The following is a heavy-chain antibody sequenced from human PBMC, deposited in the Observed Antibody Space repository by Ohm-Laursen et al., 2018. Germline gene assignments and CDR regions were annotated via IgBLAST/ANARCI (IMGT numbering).Heavy chain of an antibody. V-gene: IGHV3-48*03. Sequence: SLRLSCSASGFTFSSYEMNWVRQAPGKGLEWVSYISSSGSTIHYADSVKGRFTISRDNAKNSLYLQMNSLRAEDTAVYYCARDSSGWYRRPRNFDYWGQGTLVTVSS. CDR1: GFTFSSYE. D-gene: IGHD6-19*01. CDR2: ISSSGSTI. CDR3: ARDSSGWYRRPRNFDY. J-gene: IGHJ4*02.